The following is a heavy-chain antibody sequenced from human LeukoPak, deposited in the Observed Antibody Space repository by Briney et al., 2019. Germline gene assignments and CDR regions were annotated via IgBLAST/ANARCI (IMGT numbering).Heavy chain of an antibody. V-gene: IGHV1-8*03. Sequence: ASVTVSFKASGYTFTSYDINWVRQATGQGLEWMGWMNPNSGNTGYAQKFQGRVTITMNTSISTAYMELSSLRSEDTAVYYCARGGQLVDYYYYMDVWGKGTTVTVSS. CDR1: GYTFTSYD. CDR2: MNPNSGNT. J-gene: IGHJ6*03. CDR3: ARGGQLVDYYYYMDV. D-gene: IGHD6-13*01.